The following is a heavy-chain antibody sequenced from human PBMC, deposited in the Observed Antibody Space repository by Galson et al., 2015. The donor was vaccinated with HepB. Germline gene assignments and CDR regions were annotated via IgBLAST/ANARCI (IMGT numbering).Heavy chain of an antibody. CDR2: INPNSGGT. V-gene: IGHV1-2*06. D-gene: IGHD3-3*01. J-gene: IGHJ4*02. Sequence: SVKVSCKVSGGTFSTRSLSWLRQAPGQGLEWMGRINPNSGGTNYAQKFQGRVTMTRHTSISTAYMELSRLRSDDTAVYYCARGYYDLWRGYYQGLSYWGQGTLVTVSS. CDR3: ARGYYDLWRGYYQGLSY. CDR1: GGTFSTRS.